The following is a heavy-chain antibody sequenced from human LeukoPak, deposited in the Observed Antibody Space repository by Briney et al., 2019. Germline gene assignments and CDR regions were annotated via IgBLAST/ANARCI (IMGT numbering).Heavy chain of an antibody. CDR3: AREADSSSWYIDY. D-gene: IGHD6-13*01. J-gene: IGHJ4*02. V-gene: IGHV3-7*01. CDR2: INEDGSDK. Sequence: PGGSLRLSCAASGFTVSTNYMTWVRQAPGKGLEWVANINEDGSDKNYVDSVRGRFTISRDNAKNSLYMQLNSLRAEDTAVYYCAREADSSSWYIDYWGQGTLVTVSS. CDR1: GFTVSTNY.